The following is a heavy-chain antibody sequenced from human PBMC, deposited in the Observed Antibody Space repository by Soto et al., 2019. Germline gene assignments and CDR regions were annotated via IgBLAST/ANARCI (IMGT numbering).Heavy chain of an antibody. CDR3: ARDLWYWRSWTCYREWFDP. CDR1: GYTFTTHG. D-gene: IGHD2-2*01. J-gene: IGHJ5*02. Sequence: QVQLVQSGAEVKKPGASVKVSCKASGYTFTTHGISWVRQVPGQGLEWMGWVRGDNGHTNYAQSLQGRVTMTTDTSTNTAYMELRSLRSDDTAVYYCARDLWYWRSWTCYREWFDPWGQGTLVTVSS. V-gene: IGHV1-18*01. CDR2: VRGDNGHT.